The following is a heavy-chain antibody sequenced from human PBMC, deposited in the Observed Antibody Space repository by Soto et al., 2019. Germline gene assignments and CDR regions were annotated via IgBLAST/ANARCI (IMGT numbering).Heavy chain of an antibody. V-gene: IGHV3-49*03. CDR2: IRSKAYGGTT. D-gene: IGHD3-9*01. J-gene: IGHJ5*02. CDR1: GFTFGDYA. Sequence: PGGSLRLSCTASGFTFGDYAMSWFRQAPGKGLEWVGFIRSKAYGGTTEYAASVKGRFTISRDDSKSIAYLQMNSLKTEDTAVYYCTRALRYFDQAWFDPWGQGTLVTVSS. CDR3: TRALRYFDQAWFDP.